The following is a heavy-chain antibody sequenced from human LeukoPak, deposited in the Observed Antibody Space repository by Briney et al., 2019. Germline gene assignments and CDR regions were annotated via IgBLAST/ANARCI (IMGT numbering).Heavy chain of an antibody. Sequence: GGALRLSYASSGFTFRDFWMNWVRQAPGKGLEGVADIKGDGSEKYSVDSVTGRFTISRANAKNSLYLQMNSVRVEDTAIYYCRPGHYGDYLRGQGTLVTVSS. CDR3: RPGHYGDYL. CDR1: GFTFRDFW. D-gene: IGHD4-17*01. CDR2: IKGDGSEK. J-gene: IGHJ4*02. V-gene: IGHV3-7*01.